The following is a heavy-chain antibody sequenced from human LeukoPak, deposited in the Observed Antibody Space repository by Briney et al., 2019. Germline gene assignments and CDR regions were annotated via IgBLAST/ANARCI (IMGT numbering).Heavy chain of an antibody. CDR1: GYTFTGYY. Sequence: ASVKVSRKASGYTFTGYYMHWVRQAPGQGLEWMGRINPNSGGTNYAQKFQGRVTMTRDTSISTAYMELSRLRSDDTAVYYCARALDQYYDFWSGYTPSDWGQRTLVTVSS. D-gene: IGHD3-3*01. CDR3: ARALDQYYDFWSGYTPSD. CDR2: INPNSGGT. J-gene: IGHJ4*02. V-gene: IGHV1-2*06.